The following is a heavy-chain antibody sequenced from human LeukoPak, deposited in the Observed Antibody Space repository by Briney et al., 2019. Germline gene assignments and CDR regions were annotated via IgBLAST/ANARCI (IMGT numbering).Heavy chain of an antibody. D-gene: IGHD3-22*01. V-gene: IGHV3-30*19. CDR2: ISYDGSNK. CDR3: ARDPVGYDSSGYYPYYFDY. Sequence: GGSLRLSCAASGFTFSSYGMHWVRQAPGKGLEWVAVISYDGSNKYYADYVKGRFTISRDNSKNTLYLQMNSLRAEDTAVYYCARDPVGYDSSGYYPYYFDYWGQGTLVTVSS. CDR1: GFTFSSYG. J-gene: IGHJ4*02.